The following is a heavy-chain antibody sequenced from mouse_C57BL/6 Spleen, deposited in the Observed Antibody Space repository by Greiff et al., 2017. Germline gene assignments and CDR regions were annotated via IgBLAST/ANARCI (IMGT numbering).Heavy chain of an antibody. V-gene: IGHV1-63*01. CDR1: GYTFTNYW. Sequence: VQLVESGAELVRPGPSVKMSCKASGYTFTNYWIGWAKQRPGTGLEWIGDISPGGGYTNYNEKFKGKATMTADKSSSTAYMQFSRLTSEDSAIYYCAGGSNSYYFDEWGKGTTRTVSS. J-gene: IGHJ2*01. CDR3: AGGSNSYYFDE. CDR2: ISPGGGYT. D-gene: IGHD2-5*01.